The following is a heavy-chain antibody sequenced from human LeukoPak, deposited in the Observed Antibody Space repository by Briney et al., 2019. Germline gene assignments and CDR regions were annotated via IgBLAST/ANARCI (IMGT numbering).Heavy chain of an antibody. J-gene: IGHJ4*02. D-gene: IGHD6-19*01. CDR3: ARYIKGLYSSGIDC. CDR2: IRSSGSTI. Sequence: QPGGSLRLSCAASGFTFSSYEMNWVRQAPGKGLEWVSYIRSSGSTIYYADSVKGRFTISRDNAKNSLYLQMNSLRAEDTAVYYCARYIKGLYSSGIDCWGQGTLVTVSS. V-gene: IGHV3-48*03. CDR1: GFTFSSYE.